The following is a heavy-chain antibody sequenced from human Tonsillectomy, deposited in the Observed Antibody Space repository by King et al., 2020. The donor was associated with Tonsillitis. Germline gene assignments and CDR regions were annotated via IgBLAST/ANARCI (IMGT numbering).Heavy chain of an antibody. CDR1: GFSFSSYG. Sequence: VQLVESGGGVVQPGRSLSLSCAASGFSFSSYGMHWVRQAPGKGLEWVAVISFDGSRKNYADSVKGRLTIFRDGSKNTLFLQMNSLRADDTAVYYCARERLYSSGWGIDHWGQGTLLSVSS. V-gene: IGHV3-33*05. CDR3: ARERLYSSGWGIDH. J-gene: IGHJ4*02. CDR2: ISFDGSRK. D-gene: IGHD6-19*01.